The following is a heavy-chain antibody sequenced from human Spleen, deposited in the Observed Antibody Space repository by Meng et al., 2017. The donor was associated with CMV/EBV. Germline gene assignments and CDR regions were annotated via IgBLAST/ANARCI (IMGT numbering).Heavy chain of an antibody. D-gene: IGHD3/OR15-3a*01. J-gene: IGHJ4*02. CDR1: GFTFSSYA. CDR3: ARDFWTGYYQNLDS. Sequence: GGSLRLSCAASGFTFSSYAMSWVRQAPGKGLEWVSSINSDGSAIYYADSVKGRFTISRDNAETALNLQMNSLRAEDTGVYYCARDFWTGYYQNLDSWGQGTLVTVSS. V-gene: IGHV3-48*04. CDR2: INSDGSAI.